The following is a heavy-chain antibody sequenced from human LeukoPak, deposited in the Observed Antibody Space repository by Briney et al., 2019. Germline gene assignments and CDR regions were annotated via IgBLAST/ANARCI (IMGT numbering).Heavy chain of an antibody. CDR3: ARVGDYGSGSYFFDY. J-gene: IGHJ4*02. D-gene: IGHD3-10*01. CDR1: GGTFSSYA. Sequence: SVKVSCKASGGTFSSYAISWVRQAPGQGLEWMGGVIPIFGTANYAQKFQGRVTITADESTSTAYMELSSLRSEDTAVYYCARVGDYGSGSYFFDYWGQGTLVTVSS. CDR2: VIPIFGTA. V-gene: IGHV1-69*13.